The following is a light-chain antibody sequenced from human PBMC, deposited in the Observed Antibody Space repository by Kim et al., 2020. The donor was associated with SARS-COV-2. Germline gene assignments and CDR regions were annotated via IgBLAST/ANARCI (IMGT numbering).Light chain of an antibody. CDR2: GKN. CDR3: NSRDSSTNHLV. V-gene: IGLV3-19*01. Sequence: AFGQKVRITCQGDSLRGYYASWYQQKPGQAPVIVIYGKNNRLSGIPDRFSGSTSGNTASLTITGAQAEDEADYYCNSRDSSTNHLVFGGGTQLTVL. CDR1: SLRGYY. J-gene: IGLJ2*01.